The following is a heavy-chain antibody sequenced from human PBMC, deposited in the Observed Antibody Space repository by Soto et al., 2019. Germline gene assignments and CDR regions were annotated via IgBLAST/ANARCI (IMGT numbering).Heavy chain of an antibody. CDR3: PRDIRPARLDC. D-gene: IGHD2-21*01. Sequence: QVQLVESGGGVVQPGRSLRLSCVTSGLTFKNYGMHWVRQAPGKGLEWVAVIWYDGSNKYYADSAKGRFTISRDNSKNTSYLQMNSLRDEDKAVYYCPRDIRPARLDCWGQGTLVTVSS. CDR1: GLTFKNYG. V-gene: IGHV3-33*01. CDR2: IWYDGSNK. J-gene: IGHJ4*02.